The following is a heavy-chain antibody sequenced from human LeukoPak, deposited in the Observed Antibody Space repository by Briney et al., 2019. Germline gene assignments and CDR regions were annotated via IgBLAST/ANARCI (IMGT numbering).Heavy chain of an antibody. Sequence: SETLSLTCTVSGGSISSGSYDWYWIRQPAGKGLEWVGHIYTSGTSNYNPSLRSRVTISVDTSKNQFSLKLTSVTAADTAVYYCTKGRGIWGQGTLVTVSS. V-gene: IGHV4-61*09. CDR1: GGSISSGSYD. D-gene: IGHD3-10*01. CDR3: TKGRGI. CDR2: IYTSGTS. J-gene: IGHJ4*02.